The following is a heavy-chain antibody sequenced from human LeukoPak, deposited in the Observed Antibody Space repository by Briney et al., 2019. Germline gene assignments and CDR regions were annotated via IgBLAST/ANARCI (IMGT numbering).Heavy chain of an antibody. CDR2: ISYDGSNK. J-gene: IGHJ4*02. D-gene: IGHD6-13*01. Sequence: HPGRSLRLSCAASGFTFSGYAMHWVRQAPGKGLEWVAVISYDGSNKYYADSVKGRFTISRDNSKNTLYLQMNSLRAEDTAVYYCAMGQQLVLANPFDYWGQGTLVTVSS. V-gene: IGHV3-30-3*01. CDR1: GFTFSGYA. CDR3: AMGQQLVLANPFDY.